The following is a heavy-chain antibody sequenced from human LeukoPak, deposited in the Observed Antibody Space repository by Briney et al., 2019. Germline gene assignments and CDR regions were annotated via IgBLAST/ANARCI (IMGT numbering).Heavy chain of an antibody. CDR1: GYIFTNNW. V-gene: IGHV5-51*01. D-gene: IGHD3-10*01. J-gene: IGHJ4*02. CDR3: ARQTRDGSGSRGYSFDF. CDR2: IYPGDSDT. Sequence: GESLKISCKGSGYIFTNNWIGWVRQMPGKGLEWMGIIYPGDSDTRYSPSFEGQVTISVDKSISTAYLQWSNLKASDTAMYYCARQTRDGSGSRGYSFDFWGQGTLVTVSS.